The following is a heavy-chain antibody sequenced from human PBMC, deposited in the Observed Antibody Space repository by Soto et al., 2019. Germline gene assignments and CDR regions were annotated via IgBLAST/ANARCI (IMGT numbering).Heavy chain of an antibody. J-gene: IGHJ4*02. CDR2: MNPNTGNT. D-gene: IGHD6-6*01. Sequence: QVQLVQSGAEVKKPGASVKVSCKASGHTFSSHDINWVRQATGQGLEWMGWMNPNTGNTGYAQTFQGSVSMTRDNSLNTAYMELSSLRTEETACYYGAIGQAEYNSWLGLDYWGQGTLVTVSS. V-gene: IGHV1-8*01. CDR3: AIGQAEYNSWLGLDY. CDR1: GHTFSSHD.